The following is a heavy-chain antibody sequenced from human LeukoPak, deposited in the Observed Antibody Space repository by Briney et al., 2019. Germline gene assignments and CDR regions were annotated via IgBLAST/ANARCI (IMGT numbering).Heavy chain of an antibody. V-gene: IGHV3-23*01. CDR3: AKRITVSAGYYLDS. D-gene: IGHD2-8*01. CDR2: VSGGGAYT. Sequence: PGGSLRLSRVGSGFIFSSFAMSWVRQAPGKGLEWVSTVSGGGAYTYYADSVKGRFTVSRDDSKSMHFLQMNSLRPEDTALYFCAKRITVSAGYYLDSWGQGTLVTVSS. CDR1: GFIFSSFA. J-gene: IGHJ4*02.